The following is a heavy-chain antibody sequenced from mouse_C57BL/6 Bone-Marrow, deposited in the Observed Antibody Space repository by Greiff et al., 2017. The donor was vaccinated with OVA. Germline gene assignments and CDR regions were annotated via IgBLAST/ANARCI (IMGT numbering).Heavy chain of an antibody. V-gene: IGHV1-26*01. D-gene: IGHD2-4*01. Sequence: VQLQQSGPELVKPGASVKISCKASGYTFTDYYMNWVKQSHGKSLEWIGDINPNNGGTSYNQKFKGKATLTVDKSSSTAYMELSSLTSEDAAVYYCARPSDHDGMDYWGQGTSVTVSA. CDR2: INPNNGGT. CDR3: ARPSDHDGMDY. CDR1: GYTFTDYY. J-gene: IGHJ4*01.